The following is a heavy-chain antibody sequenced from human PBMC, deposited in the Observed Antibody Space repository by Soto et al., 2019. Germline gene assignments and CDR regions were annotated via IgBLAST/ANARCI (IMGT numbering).Heavy chain of an antibody. V-gene: IGHV3-7*01. CDR1: GFTFSTSW. CDR3: AGTATSYALDI. J-gene: IGHJ3*02. CDR2: IKQDGGGT. Sequence: GGSLRLSCAASGFTFSTSWMSWVRQAPGKGLEWVDNIKQDGGGTVYVDSVKGRFTISRDNTKKSLYLQMNSLRAEDTALYYCAGTATSYALDIRGQGTMVTVSS.